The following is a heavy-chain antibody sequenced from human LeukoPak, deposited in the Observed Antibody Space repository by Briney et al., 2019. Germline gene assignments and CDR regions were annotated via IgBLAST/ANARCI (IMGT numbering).Heavy chain of an antibody. CDR3: AREGRGYSYGYVDY. V-gene: IGHV3-20*04. D-gene: IGHD5-18*01. CDR2: ITWNGDSI. CDR1: GSTFDDYG. J-gene: IGHJ4*02. Sequence: GGSLRLSCAASGSTFDDYGMSWVRQAPGKGLEWVSGITWNGDSIGYADSVKGRSTISRDNSKNTLYLQMNSLRAEDTAVYYCAREGRGYSYGYVDYWGQGTLVTVSS.